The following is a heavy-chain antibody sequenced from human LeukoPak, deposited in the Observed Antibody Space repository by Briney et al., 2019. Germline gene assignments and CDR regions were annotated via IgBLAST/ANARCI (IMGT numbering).Heavy chain of an antibody. J-gene: IGHJ4*02. V-gene: IGHV4-34*01. D-gene: IGHD3-9*01. Sequence: PSETLSLTCAVYGGSFNGYYWSWIRQPPGKGLEWIGEINHSGSTNYNPSLKSRVTISVDTSKNQFSLKLSSVTAADTAVYYCARDYYDILTGYYSFDYWGQGTLVTVSS. CDR2: INHSGST. CDR3: ARDYYDILTGYYSFDY. CDR1: GGSFNGYY.